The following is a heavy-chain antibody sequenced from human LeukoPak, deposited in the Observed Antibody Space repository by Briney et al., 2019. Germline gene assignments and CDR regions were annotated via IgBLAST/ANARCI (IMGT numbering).Heavy chain of an antibody. D-gene: IGHD3-22*01. V-gene: IGHV5-51*01. CDR1: GYSFTSYW. CDR3: ARQNPQYYYDSRDHDAFDI. Sequence: GESLQISCKGSGYSFTSYWIGWVRQMPGKGLEWMGIIYPGDSDTRYSPSFQGQVTISADKSISTAYLQWSSLKASDTAMYYCARQNPQYYYDSRDHDAFDIWGQGTMVTVSS. CDR2: IYPGDSDT. J-gene: IGHJ3*02.